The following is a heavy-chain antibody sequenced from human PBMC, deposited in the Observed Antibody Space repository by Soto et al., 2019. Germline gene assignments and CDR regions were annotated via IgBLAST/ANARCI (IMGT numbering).Heavy chain of an antibody. Sequence: GGSLRLSCATSGLTFSNYAMSWVRQAPGGGLEWVSSMSGSSSTTYYADSVRGRFTISRDRSKNTLYLQMSSVTAADTAVYYCARAWVVKRPGFDYWGQGTLVTVSS. J-gene: IGHJ4*02. CDR3: ARAWVVKRPGFDY. D-gene: IGHD2-15*01. CDR1: GLTFSNYA. CDR2: MSGSSSTT. V-gene: IGHV3-23*01.